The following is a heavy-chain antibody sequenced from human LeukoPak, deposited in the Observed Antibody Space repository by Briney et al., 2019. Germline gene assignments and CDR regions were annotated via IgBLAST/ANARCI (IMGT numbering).Heavy chain of an antibody. J-gene: IGHJ4*02. CDR2: IWYDGSNK. CDR3: ATGKQWLTDY. Sequence: GGFLRLSCAASGFTFSRYGMHWVRQAPGKGLEWVAVIWYDGSNKYYADSVKGRFTISRDNSKNTLYLQMSSLRVEDTAVYYCATGKQWLTDYWGQGTLVTVSS. V-gene: IGHV3-33*01. CDR1: GFTFSRYG. D-gene: IGHD6-19*01.